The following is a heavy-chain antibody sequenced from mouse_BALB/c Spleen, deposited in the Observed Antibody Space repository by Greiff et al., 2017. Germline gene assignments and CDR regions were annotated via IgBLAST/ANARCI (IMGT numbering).Heavy chain of an antibody. Sequence: EVQRVESGPGLVKPSQSLSLTCSVTGYSITSGYYWNWIRQFPGNKLEWMGYISYDGSNNYNPSLKNRISITRDTSKNQFFLKLNSVTTEDTATYYCARSSSAWFAYWGQGTLVTVSA. CDR3: ARSSSAWFAY. CDR2: ISYDGSN. D-gene: IGHD1-1*01. CDR1: GYSITSGYY. J-gene: IGHJ3*01. V-gene: IGHV3-6*02.